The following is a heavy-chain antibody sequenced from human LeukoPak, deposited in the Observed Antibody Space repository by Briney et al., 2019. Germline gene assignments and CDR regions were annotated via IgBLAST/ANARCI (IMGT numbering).Heavy chain of an antibody. V-gene: IGHV4-34*01. CDR2: INHSGST. CDR3: ARGGVPAARPLRRWFDP. Sequence: KTSETLSLTCAVYWGSFSGYYWSWIRQPPGKGLEWIGEINHSGSTNYNPSLKSRVTISVDTSNNQFSLKLSSVPAADTAVYYCARGGVPAARPLRRWFDPWGQGTLVTVSS. D-gene: IGHD2-2*01. J-gene: IGHJ5*02. CDR1: WGSFSGYY.